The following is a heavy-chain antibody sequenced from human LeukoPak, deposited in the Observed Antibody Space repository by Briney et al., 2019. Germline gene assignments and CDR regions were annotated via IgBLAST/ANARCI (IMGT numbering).Heavy chain of an antibody. D-gene: IGHD2-2*02. CDR3: ASRCSSTSCYTLNGDFDY. CDR1: GYTFTSYY. Sequence: ASVKVSCKASGYTFTSYYMHWVRQAPGQGLEWMGIINPSGGSTSYAQKFQGRVTMTRDTSTSTVYMELSSLRSEDTAVYYCASRCSSTSCYTLNGDFDYWGQGTLVTVSS. J-gene: IGHJ4*02. V-gene: IGHV1-46*01. CDR2: INPSGGST.